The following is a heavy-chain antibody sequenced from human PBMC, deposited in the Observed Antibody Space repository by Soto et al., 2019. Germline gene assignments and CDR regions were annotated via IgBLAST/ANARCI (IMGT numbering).Heavy chain of an antibody. D-gene: IGHD2-15*01. CDR1: GFTVSSYS. CDR3: AREVVVVPEHHRPDDY. CDR2: ISSSSSYI. Sequence: GGSLRLSCAASGFTVSSYSMNWVRQAPGKGLEWVSSISSSSSYIYYSDSVKGGFTISSDNAKNSLYLQMNSLIAEDTAVYYCAREVVVVPEHHRPDDYWGQGTLVTVSS. J-gene: IGHJ4*02. V-gene: IGHV3-21*01.